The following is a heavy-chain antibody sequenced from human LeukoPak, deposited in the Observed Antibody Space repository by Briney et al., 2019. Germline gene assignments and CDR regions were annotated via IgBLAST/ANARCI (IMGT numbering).Heavy chain of an antibody. CDR1: GGSISSSSYY. CDR3: AGRGHRYSRD. J-gene: IGHJ1*01. D-gene: IGHD2-15*01. CDR2: IQDSGIT. V-gene: IGHV4-61*05. Sequence: PSETLSLTCTVSGGSISSSSYYWGWIRQPPGKGLEWIGFIQDSGITDYNPSLKSRLLMSVDLSKNQFSLNLRSVTAADTAVYYCAGRGHRYSRDWGQGILVTISS.